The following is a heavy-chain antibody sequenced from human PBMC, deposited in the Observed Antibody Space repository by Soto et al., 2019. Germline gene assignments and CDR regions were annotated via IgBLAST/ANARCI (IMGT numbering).Heavy chain of an antibody. Sequence: PSETLSLTCSVSVGSISSSPYFWGWIRQPPGKGLEWIGSIYYGGSTYYNPSLESRVTISVDTSKNQFSLKLSAVTAADTAVYYCASIVGYYYYYMDVWGKGTTVTVSS. CDR3: ASIVGYYYYYMDV. V-gene: IGHV4-39*01. CDR2: IYYGGST. CDR1: VGSISSSPYF. D-gene: IGHD1-26*01. J-gene: IGHJ6*03.